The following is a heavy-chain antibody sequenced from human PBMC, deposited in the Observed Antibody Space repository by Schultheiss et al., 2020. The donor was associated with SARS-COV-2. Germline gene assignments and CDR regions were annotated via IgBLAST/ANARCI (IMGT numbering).Heavy chain of an antibody. J-gene: IGHJ4*02. CDR1: GFTFSSYA. V-gene: IGHV3-23*01. Sequence: GGSLRLSCAASGFTFSSYAMSWVRQAPGKGLEWVSGISWNSGSIGYADSVKGRFTISRDNSKNTLYLQMNSLRAEDTAVYFCAKDRYCSGGACLRSYFDYWGQGTLVTVSS. CDR2: ISWNSGSI. CDR3: AKDRYCSGGACLRSYFDY. D-gene: IGHD2-15*01.